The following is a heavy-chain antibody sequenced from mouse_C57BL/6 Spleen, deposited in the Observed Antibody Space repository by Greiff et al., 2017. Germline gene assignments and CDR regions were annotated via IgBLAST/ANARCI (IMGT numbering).Heavy chain of an antibody. J-gene: IGHJ2*01. CDR2: INYDGSST. CDR3: ARAAHYYGSSYVYFDY. Sequence: EVMLVESEGGLVQPGSSMKLSCTASGFTFSDYYMAWVRQVPEKGLEWVANINYDGSSTYYLDSLKSRFIISRDNAKNILYLQMSSLKSEDTATYYCARAAHYYGSSYVYFDYWGQGTTLTVSS. V-gene: IGHV5-16*01. D-gene: IGHD1-1*01. CDR1: GFTFSDYY.